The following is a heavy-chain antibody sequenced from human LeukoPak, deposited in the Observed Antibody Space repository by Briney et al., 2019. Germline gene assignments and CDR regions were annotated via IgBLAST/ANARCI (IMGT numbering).Heavy chain of an antibody. CDR1: GGSISSGGYS. CDR2: IYHSGST. D-gene: IGHD3-10*01. CDR3: ARGGGMVRGVIDYYYYYGMDV. J-gene: IGHJ6*04. V-gene: IGHV4-30-2*01. Sequence: PSQTLSLTCAVSGGSISSGGYSWSWIRQPPGKGLEWIGYIYHSGSTYYNTSLKSRVTISVDRSKNQFSLKLSSVTAADTAVYYCARGGGMVRGVIDYYYYYGMDVWGKGTTVTVSS.